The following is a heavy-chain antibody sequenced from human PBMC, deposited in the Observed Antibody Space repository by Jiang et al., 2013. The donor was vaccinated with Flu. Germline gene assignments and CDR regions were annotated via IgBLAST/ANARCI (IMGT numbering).Heavy chain of an antibody. Sequence: GLVKPSETLSLTCTVSGGSISSGGYYWSWIRQHPGKGLEWIGYIYYSGSTYYNPSLKSRVTISVDTSKNQFSLKLSSVTAADTAVYYCARKVRYSSKVNWFDPWGQGTLVTVSS. D-gene: IGHD6-13*01. CDR2: IYYSGST. V-gene: IGHV4-31*03. J-gene: IGHJ5*02. CDR1: GGSISSGGYY. CDR3: ARKVRYSSKVNWFDP.